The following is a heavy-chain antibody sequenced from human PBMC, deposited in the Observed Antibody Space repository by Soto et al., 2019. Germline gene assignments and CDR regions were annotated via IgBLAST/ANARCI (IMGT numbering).Heavy chain of an antibody. D-gene: IGHD3-10*01. Sequence: TSETLPLTCSGSGASINNFAYYWGWIRQPPGKGLEWIGTVYYNENTYYNPSLRSRVAISVDTAKNQFSLNLRSVTAADTAVYFCARRERYYGSPGWFDPWGQGTLVTVSS. CDR1: GASINNFAYY. J-gene: IGHJ5*01. CDR2: VYYNENT. CDR3: ARRERYYGSPGWFDP. V-gene: IGHV4-39*01.